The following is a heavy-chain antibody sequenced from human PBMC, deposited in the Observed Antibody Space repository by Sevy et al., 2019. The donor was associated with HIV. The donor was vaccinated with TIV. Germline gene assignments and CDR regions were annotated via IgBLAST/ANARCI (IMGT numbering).Heavy chain of an antibody. CDR3: ARELWPGDY. CDR2: VDQDGSQK. Sequence: GGSLRLSCAASGFTFSDYFMGWVRQAPGKGLEWVPNVDQDGSQKYYVGSVRGRFTISRDNAKNSVYLQMNRWRLDDTAVYYCARELWPGDYWGQGTLVTVSS. V-gene: IGHV3-7*01. J-gene: IGHJ4*02. D-gene: IGHD2-21*01. CDR1: GFTFSDYF.